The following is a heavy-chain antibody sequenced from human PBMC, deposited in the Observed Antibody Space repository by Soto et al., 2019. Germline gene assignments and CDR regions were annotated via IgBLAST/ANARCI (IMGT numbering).Heavy chain of an antibody. Sequence: QVQLQESGPGLVKPSQTLSLTCTVSGGSISSGGYYWSLIRQHPGKGLEWIGYIYYSGSTYYNPSLKSRVTISVDTSKNQFSLKLSSVTAADTAVYYCAREFPQQLASLAFDIWGLGTMVTVSS. J-gene: IGHJ3*02. V-gene: IGHV4-31*03. CDR1: GGSISSGGYY. D-gene: IGHD6-13*01. CDR2: IYYSGST. CDR3: AREFPQQLASLAFDI.